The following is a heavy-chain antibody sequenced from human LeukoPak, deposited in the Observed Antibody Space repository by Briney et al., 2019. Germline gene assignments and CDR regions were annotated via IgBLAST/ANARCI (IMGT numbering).Heavy chain of an antibody. CDR2: ISWNSGSI. J-gene: IGHJ5*02. CDR1: GFTFDDYA. CDR3: AKDMESYYYDSSGPIWFDP. V-gene: IGHV3-9*01. D-gene: IGHD3-22*01. Sequence: PGRSLRLSCAASGFTFDDYAMHWVRQAPGKGLEWVSGISWNSGSIGYADSVKGRFTISRDNAKNSLYLQTNSLRAEDTALYYCAKDMESYYYDSSGPIWFDPWGQGTLVTVSS.